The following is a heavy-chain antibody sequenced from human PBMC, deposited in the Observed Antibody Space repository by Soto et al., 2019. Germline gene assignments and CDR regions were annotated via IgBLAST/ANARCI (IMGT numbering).Heavy chain of an antibody. CDR2: TGSGTGPG. Sequence: SVKVSCKASGGSLSTNPISWVRQAPGQGLEWMGGTGSGTGPGNHAQKFQGRLTVTADKSTSTVYMELTNLSSEDTAAYYCARRDSGGFYRFFDSWGQGTLVTVS. CDR1: GGSLSTNP. V-gene: IGHV1-69*06. CDR3: ARRDSGGFYRFFDS. J-gene: IGHJ4*02. D-gene: IGHD2-15*01.